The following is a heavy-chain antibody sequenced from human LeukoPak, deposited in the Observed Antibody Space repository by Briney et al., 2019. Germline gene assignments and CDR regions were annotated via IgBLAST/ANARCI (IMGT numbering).Heavy chain of an antibody. CDR2: INSDGSST. J-gene: IGHJ4*02. V-gene: IGHV3-74*01. D-gene: IGHD3-22*01. CDR1: GFTFSSNW. Sequence: GGSLRLSCAASGFTFSSNWMHWVRQAPGKGLVWVSQINSDGSSTNYADSVKGRFTISRDNAKNSLYLQMNSLRAEDTAVYYCARDPGYYYDSSGSSRDYWGQGTLVTVSS. CDR3: ARDPGYYYDSSGSSRDY.